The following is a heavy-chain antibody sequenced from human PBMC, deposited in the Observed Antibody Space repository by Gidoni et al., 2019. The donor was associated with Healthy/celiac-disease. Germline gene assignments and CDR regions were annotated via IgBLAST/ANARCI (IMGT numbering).Heavy chain of an antibody. CDR2: ISWNSGSI. CDR3: AKEFSPSFITIFGVVTKSNYYYYGMDV. J-gene: IGHJ6*02. CDR1: GCTFEDDA. D-gene: IGHD3-3*01. Sequence: EVQLVESGGGLVQPGRSLRLACAASGCTFEDDAMHWVRQAPGKGLEWVSGISWNSGSIGYAASVQGRFTISRDNAKNSLYLQMNSLRAEATALSYCAKEFSPSFITIFGVVTKSNYYYYGMDVWGQGTTVTVSS. V-gene: IGHV3-9*01.